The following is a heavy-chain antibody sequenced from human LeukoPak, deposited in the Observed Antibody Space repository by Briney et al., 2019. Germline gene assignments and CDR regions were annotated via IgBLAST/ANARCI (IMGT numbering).Heavy chain of an antibody. CDR1: GYTFTSYG. CDR2: ISAYNVNT. Sequence: ASVKVSCKASGYTFTSYGISWVRQPPGQGLEWMGWISAYNVNTNYAQKLQGRVTMTTDTSTSTAYMELRSLRSDATAVYYCARDQYQLLYSYYYYGMDVWGQGTTVTVSS. V-gene: IGHV1-18*01. CDR3: ARDQYQLLYSYYYYGMDV. D-gene: IGHD2-2*02. J-gene: IGHJ6*02.